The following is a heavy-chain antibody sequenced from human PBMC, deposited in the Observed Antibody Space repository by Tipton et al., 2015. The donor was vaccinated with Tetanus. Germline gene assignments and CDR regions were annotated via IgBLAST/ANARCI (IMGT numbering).Heavy chain of an antibody. CDR3: ARDQARGARGWNYFDC. CDR2: IYYSEST. V-gene: IGHV4-31*03. J-gene: IGHJ4*02. Sequence: LRLSCTVSGCSISSGGYYWSWIRQHPGKGLVWIGYIYYSESTYYDPSLKSRVIISVDTTKNQFSLKLNSVTDADTAVYYCARDQARGARGWNYFDCWGQGTLVTVSS. D-gene: IGHD6-6*01. CDR1: GCSISSGGYY.